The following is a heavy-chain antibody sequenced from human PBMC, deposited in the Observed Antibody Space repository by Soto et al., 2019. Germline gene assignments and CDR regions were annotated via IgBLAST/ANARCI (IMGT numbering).Heavy chain of an antibody. V-gene: IGHV3-30*18. CDR3: AKDHTYSSGWYFYYYGMDV. J-gene: IGHJ6*02. Sequence: GGSLRLSCAASGFTFSSYGMHWVRQAPGKGLEWVAVISYDGSNKYYADSVKGRFTISRDNSKNTLYLQMNSLRAEDTAVYYCAKDHTYSSGWYFYYYGMDVWGQGTTVTVSS. CDR2: ISYDGSNK. D-gene: IGHD6-19*01. CDR1: GFTFSSYG.